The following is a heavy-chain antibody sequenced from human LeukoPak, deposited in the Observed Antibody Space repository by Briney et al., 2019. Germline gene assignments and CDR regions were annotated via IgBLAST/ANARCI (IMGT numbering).Heavy chain of an antibody. V-gene: IGHV4-39*07. Sequence: SETLSLTCTVSGGSINSRIYYWGWIRQPPGKGLEWIGSIYYSGSTYYNPSLKSRVTISVDTSKNQFSLKLSSVTAADTAVYYCARAPWDHRFDPWGQGTLVTVSS. CDR1: GGSINSRIYY. D-gene: IGHD1-14*01. J-gene: IGHJ5*02. CDR2: IYYSGST. CDR3: ARAPWDHRFDP.